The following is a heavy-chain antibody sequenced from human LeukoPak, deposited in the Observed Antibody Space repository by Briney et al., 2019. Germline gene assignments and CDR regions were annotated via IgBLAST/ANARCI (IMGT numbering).Heavy chain of an antibody. D-gene: IGHD4-17*01. Sequence: GGSLRLSCAASGFTFSDYSMNWVRQTPGKGLEWLSYISTSGTTLHYADSVKGRFTISRDNAQNSLFLQVNRLRNEDTAVYYCAKEIWPTVTTPGHTYFDYWGQGTLVTVSS. CDR3: AKEIWPTVTTPGHTYFDY. CDR2: ISTSGTTL. J-gene: IGHJ4*02. CDR1: GFTFSDYS. V-gene: IGHV3-48*02.